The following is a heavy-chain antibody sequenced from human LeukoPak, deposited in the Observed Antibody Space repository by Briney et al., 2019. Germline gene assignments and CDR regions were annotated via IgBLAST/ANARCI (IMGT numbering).Heavy chain of an antibody. CDR3: AKRDFYDSGGYAPLFQH. V-gene: IGHV3-23*01. J-gene: IGHJ1*01. D-gene: IGHD3-22*01. CDR1: GFTFSSYA. Sequence: GGSLRLSCAASGFTFSSYAMSWVRQAPGKGLEGVSGISGSGGITNYADSVKGRFTISRDNSKNTLYLQMNSLRAEDTAVYYCAKRDFYDSGGYAPLFQHWGQGTLVTVSS. CDR2: ISGSGGIT.